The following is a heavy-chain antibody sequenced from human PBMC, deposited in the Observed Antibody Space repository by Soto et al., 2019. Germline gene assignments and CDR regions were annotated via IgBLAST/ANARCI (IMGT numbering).Heavy chain of an antibody. J-gene: IGHJ4*02. D-gene: IGHD3-16*02. V-gene: IGHV3-30*03. Sequence: QVQLVESGGGVVQPGRSLRLSCAASGFTFSSYGMHWVRQAPGKGLEWVAVISYDEINKYYSDSVKGRFTISRDNSKNTLYLQMNSLRAEDTAVYYCAREGYDYIWGSYRYYFDYWGQGTRVTVSS. CDR2: ISYDEINK. CDR3: AREGYDYIWGSYRYYFDY. CDR1: GFTFSSYG.